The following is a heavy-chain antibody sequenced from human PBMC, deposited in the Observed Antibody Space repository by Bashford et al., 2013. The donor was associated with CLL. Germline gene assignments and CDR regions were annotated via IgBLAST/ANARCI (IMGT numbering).Heavy chain of an antibody. CDR3: ARRPEDSAAGGRRGGSDP. D-gene: IGHD6-13*01. J-gene: IGHJ5*02. Sequence: ASVKVSCKTSGYSFTTYYMHWVRQAPGQGLEWMGWINPNSGATHYAQEFQGRLTLTRDTSVNTVYMELSRLRSGHTAVYYCARRPEDSAAGGRRGGSDPWGQGTLVTVSS. CDR2: INPNSGAT. V-gene: IGHV1-2*02. CDR1: GYSFTTYY.